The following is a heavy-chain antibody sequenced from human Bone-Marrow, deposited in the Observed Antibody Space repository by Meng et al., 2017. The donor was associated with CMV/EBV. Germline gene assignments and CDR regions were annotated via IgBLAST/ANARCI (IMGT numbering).Heavy chain of an antibody. J-gene: IGHJ3*02. V-gene: IGHV3-53*01. CDR2: IYSGGNT. D-gene: IGHD3-16*01. CDR3: AKDGGGGNSHDAFDM. CDR1: GFTVSSNY. Sequence: GESLKISCAASGFTVSSNYMSWVRQAPGKGLEWVSVIYSGGNTYYADSVRGRFTISRDNSKNTVYLQMNSLRAEDTAVYYCAKDGGGGNSHDAFDMWGQGTKVTVSS.